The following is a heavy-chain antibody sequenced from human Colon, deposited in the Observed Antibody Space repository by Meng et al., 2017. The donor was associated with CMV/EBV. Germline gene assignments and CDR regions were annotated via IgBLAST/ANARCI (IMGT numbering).Heavy chain of an antibody. V-gene: IGHV3-30*04. J-gene: IGHJ3*02. CDR3: TRGGTYNSVDAFDI. D-gene: IGHD5-24*01. CDR1: GLTFSSYA. CDR2: ILYDGSNK. Sequence: GGSLRLSCVASGLTFSSYAMHWVRQAPGKGLEWVALILYDGSNKDDADSVKGRFTISRDNPKNTLYLQMNNLGAEDTAVYYCTRGGTYNSVDAFDIWGQGTMVTVSS.